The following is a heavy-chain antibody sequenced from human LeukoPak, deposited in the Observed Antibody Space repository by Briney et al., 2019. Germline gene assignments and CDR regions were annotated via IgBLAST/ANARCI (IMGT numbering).Heavy chain of an antibody. CDR1: GGSISSSSYY. V-gene: IGHV4-39*07. J-gene: IGHJ3*02. Sequence: PSETLSLTCTVSGGSISSSSYYWGWIRQPPGKGLEWIGSIYYSGSTYYNPSLKSRVTISVDTSKNHFSLKLSSVTAADTAVYYCARDTPRGFREYGDHHAFDIWGQGTMVTVSS. CDR3: ARDTPRGFREYGDHHAFDI. D-gene: IGHD4-17*01. CDR2: IYYSGST.